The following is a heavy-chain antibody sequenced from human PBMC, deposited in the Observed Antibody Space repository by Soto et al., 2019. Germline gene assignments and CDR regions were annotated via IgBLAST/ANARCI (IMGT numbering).Heavy chain of an antibody. CDR1: GFTFSNYS. CDR2: ISYDGSNK. CDR3: AREAGVYGSGSYGMDV. D-gene: IGHD3-10*01. V-gene: IGHV3-30-3*01. Sequence: QVQLVESGGGVVQPGRSLRLSCAASGFTFSNYSMHWVRQAPGKGLEWVAVISYDGSNKYYADSVKGRFSISRDNSKNTLYLQMISLRAEDTAVYYCAREAGVYGSGSYGMDVWGQGTTVTVSS. J-gene: IGHJ6*02.